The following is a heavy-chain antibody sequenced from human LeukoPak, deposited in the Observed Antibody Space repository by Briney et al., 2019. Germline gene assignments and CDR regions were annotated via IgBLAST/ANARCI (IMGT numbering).Heavy chain of an antibody. CDR1: GYTFTSYD. Sequence: ASVKVSCKASGYTFTSYDINWVRQATGQGLEWMGWMNPNTGNTGYAQKFQGRVTMTRDTSISTAYMELNSLRSEDTAVYYCARDELFRGGNSGHYFYGMDVWGQGTTVTVSS. CDR3: ARDELFRGGNSGHYFYGMDV. CDR2: MNPNTGNT. J-gene: IGHJ6*02. D-gene: IGHD4-23*01. V-gene: IGHV1-8*01.